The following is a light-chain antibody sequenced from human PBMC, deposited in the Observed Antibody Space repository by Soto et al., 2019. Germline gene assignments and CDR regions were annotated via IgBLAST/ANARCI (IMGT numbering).Light chain of an antibody. CDR3: QQYHNWPLT. V-gene: IGKV3-15*01. J-gene: IGKJ4*01. CDR2: GPS. Sequence: EIVMTQSPATLSVSPGERATLSCRASQSVSSYLAWYQQKPGQAPRLLIYGPSTRATGIPARFSGSGSGTEFTLTISSLQSEDFAVYYCQQYHNWPLTFGGGTKVEVK. CDR1: QSVSSY.